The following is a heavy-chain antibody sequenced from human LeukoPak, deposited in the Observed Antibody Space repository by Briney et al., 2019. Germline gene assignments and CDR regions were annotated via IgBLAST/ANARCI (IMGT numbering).Heavy chain of an antibody. CDR2: ISGSGGST. V-gene: IGHV3-23*01. CDR3: AKGRSLHSGSS. D-gene: IGHD1-26*01. Sequence: GGSLRLSCAASGHTFSSYAMSWVRQAPGKGLEWVSTISGSGGSTDYADSVKGRFTISRDNSKNTLYLQMNSLRAEDTAVYYCAKGRSLHSGSSWGQGTTVTVSS. J-gene: IGHJ6*02. CDR1: GHTFSSYA.